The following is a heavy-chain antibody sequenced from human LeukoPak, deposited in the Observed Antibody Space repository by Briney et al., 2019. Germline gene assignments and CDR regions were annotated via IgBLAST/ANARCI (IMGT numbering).Heavy chain of an antibody. CDR3: ATGPNIYGSGRSWYDP. V-gene: IGHV1-2*02. D-gene: IGHD3-10*01. J-gene: IGHJ5*02. Sequence: GASVKVSCKASGYTFTDYYIHWVRLAPGQGPEWMGWINPNSGATNYAQKFQGRVTVTRDTSIRTVYMELTRLTSDDMAVYYCATGPNIYGSGRSWYDPWGQGTLVTVSS. CDR2: INPNSGAT. CDR1: GYTFTDYY.